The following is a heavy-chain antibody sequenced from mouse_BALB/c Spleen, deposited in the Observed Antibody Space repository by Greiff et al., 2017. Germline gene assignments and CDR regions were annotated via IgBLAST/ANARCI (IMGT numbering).Heavy chain of an antibody. CDR1: GFNIKDTY. D-gene: IGHD2-4*01. CDR2: IDPANGNT. CDR3: ASDLSTMSTGNAMDY. V-gene: IGHV14-3*02. J-gene: IGHJ4*01. Sequence: VQLQQSGAELVKPGASVKLSCTASGFNIKDTYMHWVKQRPEQGLEWIGRIDPANGNTKYDPKFQGKATITADTSSNTAYLQLSSLTSEDTAVYYCASDLSTMSTGNAMDYWGQGTSVTVSS.